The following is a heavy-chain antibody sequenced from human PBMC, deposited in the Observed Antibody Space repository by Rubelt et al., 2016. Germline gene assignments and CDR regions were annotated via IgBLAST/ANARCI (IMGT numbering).Heavy chain of an antibody. CDR3: ARGRVSSGWYRDY. J-gene: IGHJ4*02. D-gene: IGHD6-19*01. CDR2: THDSGET. V-gene: IGHV4-59*08. CDR1: GGSINSYY. Sequence: QVQLQESGPGLAKPSETLSLTCTVSGGSINSYYWSWIRQPPGKGLEWLAYTHDSGETKYNPSLTSRLIISVDTSKNQLALKLCSGTAADTAVYDCARGRVSSGWYRDYWGQGTLVIVSS.